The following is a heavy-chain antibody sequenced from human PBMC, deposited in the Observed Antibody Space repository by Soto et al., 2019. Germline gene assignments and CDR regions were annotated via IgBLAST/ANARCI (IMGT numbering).Heavy chain of an antibody. D-gene: IGHD3-10*01. J-gene: IGHJ4*02. Sequence: GGSLRLSCAASGFTFSTYAMSWVRQAPGKGLEWVSSISGSGGSTYHADSVKGRFTISRDNSKNTLYLQMNSLRAEDTAIYYCANSASGSYYWGQGTLVTVSS. CDR1: GFTFSTYA. CDR2: ISGSGGST. V-gene: IGHV3-23*01. CDR3: ANSASGSYY.